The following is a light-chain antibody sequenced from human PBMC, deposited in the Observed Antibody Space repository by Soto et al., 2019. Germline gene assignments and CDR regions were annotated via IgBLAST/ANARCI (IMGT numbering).Light chain of an antibody. Sequence: DTVMTQSPATLSVSPGERATLSCRASQSVNSNLAWYQQESGQPPRLLVFGASTRATGVPARFSGSGSGTELTLTISSLQSEDFAVYFCQQYDSWQRTFGGGTKVDIX. CDR2: GAS. CDR1: QSVNSN. CDR3: QQYDSWQRT. V-gene: IGKV3-15*01. J-gene: IGKJ4*01.